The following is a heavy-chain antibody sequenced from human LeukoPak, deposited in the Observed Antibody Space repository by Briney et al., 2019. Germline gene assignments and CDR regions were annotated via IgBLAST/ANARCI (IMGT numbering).Heavy chain of an antibody. CDR3: ARGRGLGVVSPYFDY. J-gene: IGHJ4*01. CDR2: IYGDGRT. V-gene: IGHV3-53*01. CDR1: GFSVSNNY. Sequence: QSGGSLRLSCVVSGFSVSNNYIIWVRQAPGNGLERVSVIYGDGRTSHSASVRGRFTISRDNSKNIVSLQMNNLRAEDTAVYYCARGRGLGVVSPYFDYWGHGTLVTVSS. D-gene: IGHD3-3*01.